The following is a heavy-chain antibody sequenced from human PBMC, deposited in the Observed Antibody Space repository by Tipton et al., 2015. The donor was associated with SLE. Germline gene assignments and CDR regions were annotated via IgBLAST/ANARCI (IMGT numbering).Heavy chain of an antibody. CDR3: ARDPLTGDPLDY. CDR1: GFTFSSYS. CDR2: ISSSSSYI. Sequence: SLRLSCAASGFTFSSYSMNWVRQAPGKGLEWVSSISSSSSYIYYADSVKGRFTISRDNAKNSLYLQMNSLRAEDTAVYYCARDPLTGDPLDYWGQGTLVTVSS. D-gene: IGHD7-27*01. J-gene: IGHJ4*02. V-gene: IGHV3-21*01.